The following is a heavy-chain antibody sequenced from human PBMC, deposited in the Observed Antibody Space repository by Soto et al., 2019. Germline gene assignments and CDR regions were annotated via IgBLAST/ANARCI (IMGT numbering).Heavy chain of an antibody. CDR2: IFYSGST. Sequence: SETLSLTCTVSSGSISSTIYSWDWIRQPPGKGLEWIGSIFYSGSTYYNPSLKSRVTISVATSKNQFSLTLTSVTAAATAVYYCARKCTGATWLCSLPRGDGILVTVS. V-gene: IGHV4-39*01. J-gene: IGHJ5*02. D-gene: IGHD1-26*01. CDR3: ARKCTGATWLCSLP. CDR1: SGSISSTIYS.